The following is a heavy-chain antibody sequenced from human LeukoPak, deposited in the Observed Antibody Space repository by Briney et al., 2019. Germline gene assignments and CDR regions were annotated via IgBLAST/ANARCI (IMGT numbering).Heavy chain of an antibody. V-gene: IGHV1-8*01. CDR2: MNPNSGNT. J-gene: IGHJ4*02. CDR3: ARARRRSGSHYRGFDY. CDR1: GYTFTSYD. D-gene: IGHD3-10*01. Sequence: ASVKVSCKASGYTFTSYDINWVRQATGQGLEWMGWMNPNSGNTGYAQKFQGRVTMTRNTSISTAYMELSSLRSEDTAVYYCARARRRSGSHYRGFDYWGQGTLVTVSS.